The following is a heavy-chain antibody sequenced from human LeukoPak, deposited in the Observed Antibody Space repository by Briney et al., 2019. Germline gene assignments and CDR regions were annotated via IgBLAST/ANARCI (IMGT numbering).Heavy chain of an antibody. CDR1: GYTLTKFS. CDR3: ARDHTADIAVAGPGAFDI. V-gene: IGHV1-24*01. CDR2: FDPEDGET. Sequence: GASVKVSCKVSGYTLTKFSMHWVRQAPGKGLEWMGGFDPEDGETIYAQKFQGRVTMTEDTSTDTAYMELSSLRSEDTAVYYCARDHTADIAVAGPGAFDIWGQGTMVTVSS. D-gene: IGHD6-19*01. J-gene: IGHJ3*02.